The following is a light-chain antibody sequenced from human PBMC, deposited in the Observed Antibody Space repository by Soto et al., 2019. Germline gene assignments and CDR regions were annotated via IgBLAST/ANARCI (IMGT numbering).Light chain of an antibody. J-gene: IGKJ1*01. CDR2: GAS. CDR3: QQYNDWPWT. CDR1: QSISGT. Sequence: EIVFTQSPATLSVSPGGRATLSCRASQSISGTLAWYQQKPGQAPRLLIHGASTRAPGFPARFSGSGSGTDFTLTISSLQSEDFAVYYCQQYNDWPWTLGQGTKVDIK. V-gene: IGKV3-15*01.